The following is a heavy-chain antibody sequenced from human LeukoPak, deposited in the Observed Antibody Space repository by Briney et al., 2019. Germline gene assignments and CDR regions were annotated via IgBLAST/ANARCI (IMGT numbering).Heavy chain of an antibody. J-gene: IGHJ4*02. Sequence: SETLSLTCTVSGGSISSSSYYWGWIRQPPGKGLEWIGSIYYSGSTYYNPSLKSRVTISVDTSKNQFSLKLSSVTAADTAVYYCARAETAMVIDYFDYWGPGTLVTVSS. V-gene: IGHV4-39*07. CDR2: IYYSGST. CDR3: ARAETAMVIDYFDY. CDR1: GGSISSSSYY. D-gene: IGHD5-18*01.